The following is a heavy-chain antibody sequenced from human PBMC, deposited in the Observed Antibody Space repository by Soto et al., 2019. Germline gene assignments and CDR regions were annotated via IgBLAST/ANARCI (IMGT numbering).Heavy chain of an antibody. CDR3: ARGGNVVVPAAIGLEDWFDP. Sequence: QVQLVQSGAEVKKPGASVKVSCKASGYTFTSYGISWVRQAPGQGLEWMGWISAYNGNTNYAQKLQGRVTMTTDTPTSTAYMELRSLRSDDTAVYYCARGGNVVVPAAIGLEDWFDPWGQGTLVTVSS. J-gene: IGHJ5*02. CDR2: ISAYNGNT. D-gene: IGHD2-2*02. CDR1: GYTFTSYG. V-gene: IGHV1-18*04.